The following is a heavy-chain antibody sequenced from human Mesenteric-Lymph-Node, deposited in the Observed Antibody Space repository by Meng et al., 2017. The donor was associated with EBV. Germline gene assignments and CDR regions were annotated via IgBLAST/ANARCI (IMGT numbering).Heavy chain of an antibody. D-gene: IGHD1-26*01. Sequence: EWGLGLVGALGSLSPAGAVACGSIGSSHCWVWVRQPPGKGLEWFGEIFHSGATNYSPSLQGRVTISADKSKNQFSLKLDSVTAADTAVYYCARGNSGSPLWRYWFESWGQGTLVTVSS. CDR1: CGSIGSSHC. CDR2: IFHSGAT. J-gene: IGHJ5*01. CDR3: ARGNSGSPLWRYWFES. V-gene: IGHV4-4*02.